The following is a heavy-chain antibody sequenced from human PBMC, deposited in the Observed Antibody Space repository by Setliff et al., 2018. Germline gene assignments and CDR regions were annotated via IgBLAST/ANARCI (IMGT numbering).Heavy chain of an antibody. Sequence: PGGSLRLSCAASGFTFKSYTINWVRQAPGKGLEWVGQIKRKNDGETTDYAAPVKGRFIISRDYSKRTLYLQMNSLKKEDTALYYCMSTPSGTYSTYYYYYNLDVWGKGTQVTFSS. CDR3: MSTPSGTYSTYYYYYNLDV. D-gene: IGHD3-10*01. CDR1: GFTFKSYT. J-gene: IGHJ6*03. V-gene: IGHV3-15*01. CDR2: IKRKNDGETT.